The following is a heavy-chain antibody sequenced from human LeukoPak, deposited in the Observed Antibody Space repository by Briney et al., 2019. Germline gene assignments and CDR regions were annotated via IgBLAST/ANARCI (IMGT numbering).Heavy chain of an antibody. Sequence: PGGSLRLSCAASGFTFSSYAMSWVRQAPGKGLEWVSAISGSGGSTYYADSVKGRFTISRDNSKNTLYLQMNSLRAEDTAVYYCAKLGGSGYDSTRQGVDYWGQGTLVTVSS. V-gene: IGHV3-23*01. D-gene: IGHD5-12*01. J-gene: IGHJ4*02. CDR1: GFTFSSYA. CDR3: AKLGGSGYDSTRQGVDY. CDR2: ISGSGGST.